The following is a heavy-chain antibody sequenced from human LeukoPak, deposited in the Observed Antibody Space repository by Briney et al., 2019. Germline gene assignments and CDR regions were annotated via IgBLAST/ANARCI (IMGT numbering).Heavy chain of an antibody. Sequence: TGGSLRLSCAASGFTFSSYSMNWVRQAPGKGLEWVSSISSSSSYIYYADPVKGRFTISRDNAKNPPYLQMNSLRAEDTAVYYCARVTVPPNAFDIWGQGTMVTVSS. V-gene: IGHV3-21*01. CDR3: ARVTVPPNAFDI. J-gene: IGHJ3*02. CDR1: GFTFSSYS. CDR2: ISSSSSYI. D-gene: IGHD4-17*01.